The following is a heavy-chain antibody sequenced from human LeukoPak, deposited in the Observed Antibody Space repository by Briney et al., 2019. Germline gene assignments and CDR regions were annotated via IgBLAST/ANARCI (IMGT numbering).Heavy chain of an antibody. CDR1: GFTFSSYA. Sequence: GGSLRLSCAASGFTFSSYAMSWVRQAPGKGLEWVSAISGSGGSTYYADSVKGRFTTSRDNSKNTLYLQMNSLRAGDTAVYYCARVLIQLWAFDYWGQGTLVTVSS. D-gene: IGHD5-18*01. J-gene: IGHJ4*02. CDR2: ISGSGGST. V-gene: IGHV3-23*01. CDR3: ARVLIQLWAFDY.